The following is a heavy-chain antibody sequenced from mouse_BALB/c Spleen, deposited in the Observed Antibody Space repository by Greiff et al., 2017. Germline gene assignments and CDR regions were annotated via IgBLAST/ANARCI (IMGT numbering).Heavy chain of an antibody. CDR1: GFTFSDYY. CDR3: ARTYGYDFDY. J-gene: IGHJ2*01. D-gene: IGHD1-2*01. Sequence: DVKLVESGGGLVKPGGSLKLSCAASGFTFSDYYMYWVRQTPEKRLEWVATISDGGSYTYYPDSVKGRFTISRDNAKNNLYLQMSSLKSEDTAMYYCARTYGYDFDYWGQGTTLTVSS. V-gene: IGHV5-4*02. CDR2: ISDGGSYT.